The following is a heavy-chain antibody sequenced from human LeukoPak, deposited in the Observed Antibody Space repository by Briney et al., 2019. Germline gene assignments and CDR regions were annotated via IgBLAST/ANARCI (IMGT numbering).Heavy chain of an antibody. Sequence: GGSLRLSCAASGFTFSSYAMGWVRQAPGKGLEWVSAISGSGGSTYYADSVKGRFTISRDNSKNTLYLQMNSLRAEDTAVYYCARVDTDYGDHEYFDYWGQGTLVTVSS. J-gene: IGHJ4*02. D-gene: IGHD4-17*01. CDR1: GFTFSSYA. CDR2: ISGSGGST. CDR3: ARVDTDYGDHEYFDY. V-gene: IGHV3-23*01.